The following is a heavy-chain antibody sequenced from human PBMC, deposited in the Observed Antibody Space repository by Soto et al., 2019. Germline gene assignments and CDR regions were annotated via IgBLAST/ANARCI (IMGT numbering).Heavy chain of an antibody. CDR2: VYHNGGA. Sequence: SETLSLTCTVSGVSIHNSHSFWAWIRQPPGKGLQFIASVYHNGGAHYNSSLKSRVTISVDTANNQVSLRMRSVTAADTAFYYCGRVVEGATRHTDPDSWGQGILVTVSS. CDR1: GVSIHNSHSF. D-gene: IGHD2-21*01. CDR3: GRVVEGATRHTDPDS. J-gene: IGHJ5*01. V-gene: IGHV4-39*01.